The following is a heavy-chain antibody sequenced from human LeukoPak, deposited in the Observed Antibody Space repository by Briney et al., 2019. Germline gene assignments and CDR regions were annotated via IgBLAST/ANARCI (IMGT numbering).Heavy chain of an antibody. Sequence: PSETLSLTCTVSGGSISSSSYYWGWIRQPPGKGLEWIGSIYYSGSTYYHPSLKSRVTISVDTSKNQFSLKLSSVTAADTAVYYCARVAPDYYDSSGAVDCWGQGTLVTVSS. CDR2: IYYSGST. CDR1: GGSISSSSYY. CDR3: ARVAPDYYDSSGAVDC. J-gene: IGHJ4*02. D-gene: IGHD3-22*01. V-gene: IGHV4-39*01.